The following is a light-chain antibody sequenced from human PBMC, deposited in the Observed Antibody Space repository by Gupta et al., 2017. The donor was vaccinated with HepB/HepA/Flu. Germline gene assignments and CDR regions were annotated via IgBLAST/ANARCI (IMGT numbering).Light chain of an antibody. CDR1: SSNIGNNY. J-gene: IGLJ2*01. CDR2: EDN. Sequence: QSALTQPPSVSAALGQKVTISCSGSSSNIGNNYVSWYQQLPGTAPKLLIYEDNKRPSGIPDRFSGSKAGTSATPGITVVPTGDEADYYCGTWDSSLSAAVFGGGTKLTVL. V-gene: IGLV1-51*02. CDR3: GTWDSSLSAAV.